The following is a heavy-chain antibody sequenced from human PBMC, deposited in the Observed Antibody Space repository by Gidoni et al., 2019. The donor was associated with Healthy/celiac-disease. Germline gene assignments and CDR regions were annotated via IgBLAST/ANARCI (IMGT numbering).Heavy chain of an antibody. Sequence: QMQLVQSGPEVKTPGTSVKVSCKASGFPFTSSAMQWVRQARGQRLEWIGWIVVGSGNTNYAQKFQERVTITRDMSTSTAYMELSSLRSEDTAVYYCAAAYYGDYYYYYGMDVWGQGTTVTVSS. V-gene: IGHV1-58*02. J-gene: IGHJ6*02. CDR2: IVVGSGNT. CDR1: GFPFTSSA. CDR3: AAAYYGDYYYYYGMDV. D-gene: IGHD4-17*01.